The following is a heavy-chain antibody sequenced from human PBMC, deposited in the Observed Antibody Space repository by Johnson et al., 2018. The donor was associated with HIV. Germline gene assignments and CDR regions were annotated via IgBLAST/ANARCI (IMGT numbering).Heavy chain of an antibody. CDR1: GFLFSRYA. CDR2: ISYDGGNN. D-gene: IGHD1-26*01. CDR3: ARDSEWELGQEGAFDI. J-gene: IGHJ3*02. Sequence: QVQLLESGGGVVQPGRSLRLSCVASGFLFSRYAMHWVRQAPGKGLEWVAVISYDGGNNYYADSVKGRFTISRDNSKNTLYLQMNSLRAEDTAVYYCARDSEWELGQEGAFDIWGQGTMV. V-gene: IGHV3-30-3*01.